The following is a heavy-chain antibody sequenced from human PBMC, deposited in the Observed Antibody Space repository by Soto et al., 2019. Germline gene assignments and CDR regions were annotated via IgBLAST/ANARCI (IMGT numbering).Heavy chain of an antibody. CDR3: AKEIDRGVAPYYYYYGMDV. V-gene: IGHV3-30*18. CDR2: ISYDGSNK. Sequence: GGSLELSCAASGFTFSSYGMHWVRQAPGKGLEWVAVISYDGSNKYYADSVKGRFTISRDNSKNTLYLQMNSLRAEDTAAYYCAKEIDRGVAPYYYYYGMDVWGQGTTVTVAS. CDR1: GFTFSSYG. J-gene: IGHJ6*02. D-gene: IGHD2-15*01.